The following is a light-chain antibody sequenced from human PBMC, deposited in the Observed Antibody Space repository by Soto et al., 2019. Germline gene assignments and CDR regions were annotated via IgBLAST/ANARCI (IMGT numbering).Light chain of an antibody. Sequence: DVQITRCPSSLSASVLYIVTITFHSSLGIINYLALYQQKPGKVPNLLIYAASSLQSGVPSRFSGSGSGTDFTLTISSLQPEDFATYYCQKANSFPRKFGQGTKVDIK. V-gene: IGKV1-12*01. J-gene: IGKJ1*01. CDR3: QKANSFPRK. CDR2: AAS. CDR1: LGIINY.